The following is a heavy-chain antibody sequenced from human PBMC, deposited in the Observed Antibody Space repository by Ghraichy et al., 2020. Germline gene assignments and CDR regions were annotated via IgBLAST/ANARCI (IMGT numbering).Heavy chain of an antibody. Sequence: GGSLRLSCAASGFSAGSYWLSWVRQAPGKGLEWVANIREDGSEIYYVDSVKGRFTISRDNAKNSVFLQMSSLRAEDTAIYFCARGAGWVDFDVWGQGTTVTVSS. CDR3: ARGAGWVDFDV. V-gene: IGHV3-7*01. D-gene: IGHD6-19*01. CDR2: IREDGSEI. J-gene: IGHJ3*01. CDR1: GFSAGSYW.